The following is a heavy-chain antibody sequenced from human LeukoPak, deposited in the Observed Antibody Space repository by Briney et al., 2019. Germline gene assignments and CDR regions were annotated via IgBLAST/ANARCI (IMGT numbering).Heavy chain of an antibody. J-gene: IGHJ5*02. CDR2: ISNSGSHI. D-gene: IGHD2-2*01. CDR1: GFTFSSYS. CDR3: ARDYLVKSAAMWWFDP. V-gene: IGHV3-21*01. Sequence: GGSLRLSCAASGFTFSSYSMNWVRQAPGKGLEWVSSISNSGSHIYYADSVKGRFTTSRDNAKNSLYLQMNSLRAEDTAVYYCARDYLVKSAAMWWFDPRGQGTLVTVSS.